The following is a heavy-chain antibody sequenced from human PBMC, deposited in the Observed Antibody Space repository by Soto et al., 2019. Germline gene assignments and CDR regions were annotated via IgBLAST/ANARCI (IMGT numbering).Heavy chain of an antibody. D-gene: IGHD6-13*01. Sequence: PSETLSLTCTVSGDSVSNTDYYWNWVRQPPGKGLEWIASIYYSGSISYNPSLASRVAISADTSKNQFSLNLNSVTAADTAVYYCVRDRWVESSWPNYYYYGMHVWGPGTTVTVSS. CDR3: VRDRWVESSWPNYYYYGMHV. J-gene: IGHJ6*02. CDR1: GDSVSNTDYY. CDR2: IYYSGSI. V-gene: IGHV4-30-4*01.